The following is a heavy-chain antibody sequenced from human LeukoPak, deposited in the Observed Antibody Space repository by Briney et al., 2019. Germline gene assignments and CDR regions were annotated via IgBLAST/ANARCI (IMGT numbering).Heavy chain of an antibody. D-gene: IGHD6-19*01. CDR2: IKRDGSEN. CDR3: ARYSSGWYFDC. Sequence: GGSLRLSCVASGFTFNSNAMSWVRQAAGKGLERVAYIKRDGSENKYVDSVKGRFAISRDNAENSLYLQMNSLRTEDTAVYYCARYSSGWYFDCWGQGTLVTVSS. V-gene: IGHV3-7*01. CDR1: GFTFNSNA. J-gene: IGHJ4*02.